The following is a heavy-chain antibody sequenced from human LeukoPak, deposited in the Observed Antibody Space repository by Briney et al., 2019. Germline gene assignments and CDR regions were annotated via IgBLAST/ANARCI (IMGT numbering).Heavy chain of an antibody. D-gene: IGHD3-10*01. CDR3: ARDFGGSRDY. CDR1: GFTFSSYW. V-gene: IGHV3-74*01. J-gene: IGHJ4*02. CDR2: INSDGSTI. Sequence: PGGSLRLSCVASGFTFSSYWMHWVRQAPGKGLVWVSRINSDGSTINYADSVKGRFTISRDNAKNTLYLQMNSLRAEDTAVYYCARDFGGSRDYWGQGTLVTVSS.